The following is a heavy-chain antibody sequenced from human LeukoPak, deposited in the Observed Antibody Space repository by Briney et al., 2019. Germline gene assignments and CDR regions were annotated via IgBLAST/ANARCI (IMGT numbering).Heavy chain of an antibody. V-gene: IGHV1-2*02. J-gene: IGHJ4*02. CDR1: GYTFTGVY. CDR3: ARLDVQYSFEN. CDR2: INPNGGGT. Sequence: ASVKVSCKASGYTFTGVYIHWVRQAPGQGPEWMGWINPNGGGTNYAQKFQGRVTMTRDTSISTVYMELSRLRSDDTAVYYCARLDVQYSFENWGRGTLVTVSS.